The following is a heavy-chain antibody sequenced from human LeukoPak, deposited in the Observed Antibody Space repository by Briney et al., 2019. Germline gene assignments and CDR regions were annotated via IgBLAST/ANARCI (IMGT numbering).Heavy chain of an antibody. CDR3: ARLAAAGTPKYFQH. D-gene: IGHD6-13*01. CDR1: GFTFSSYA. Sequence: RPGGSLRLSCAASGFTFSSYAMHWVRQAPGKGLEWVAVISYDGSNKYYADSVKGRFTISRDNAKNSLYLQMNSLRAEDTAVYYCARLAAAGTPKYFQHWGQGTLVTVSS. J-gene: IGHJ1*01. V-gene: IGHV3-30*04. CDR2: ISYDGSNK.